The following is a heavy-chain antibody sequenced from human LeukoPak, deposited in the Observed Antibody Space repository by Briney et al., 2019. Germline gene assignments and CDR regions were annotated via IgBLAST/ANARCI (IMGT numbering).Heavy chain of an antibody. CDR1: GFTFSSYG. CDR2: ISGSGGST. J-gene: IGHJ4*02. Sequence: GGSLRLSCAASGFTFSSYGMHWVRQAPGKGLEWVSAISGSGGSTYYADSVKGRFTISRDNSKNTLYLQMNSLRAEDTAVYYCAKAYCGGDYYYAYTLYYFDYWGQGTLVTVSS. D-gene: IGHD2-21*02. V-gene: IGHV3-23*01. CDR3: AKAYCGGDYYYAYTLYYFDY.